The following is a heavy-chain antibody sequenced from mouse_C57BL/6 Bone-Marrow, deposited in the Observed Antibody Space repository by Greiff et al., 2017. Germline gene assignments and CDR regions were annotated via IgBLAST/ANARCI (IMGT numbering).Heavy chain of an antibody. CDR1: GYTFTSYG. J-gene: IGHJ1*03. CDR3: AREIRRYCDV. D-gene: IGHD2-4*01. CDR2: IYPRSGNT. V-gene: IGHV1-81*01. Sequence: VKLVESGAELARPGASVKLSCKASGYTFTSYGISWVKQRTGQGLEWIGEIYPRSGNTYYNEKFKGKATLTADKSSSTAYMELRSLTSEDSAVHFCAREIRRYCDVWGTGTTVTVSS.